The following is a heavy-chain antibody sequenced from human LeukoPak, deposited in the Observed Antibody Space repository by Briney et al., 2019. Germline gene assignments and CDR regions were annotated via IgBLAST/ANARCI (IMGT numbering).Heavy chain of an antibody. J-gene: IGHJ4*02. D-gene: IGHD4-17*01. CDR2: IIPIFGTA. CDR1: GYTFTSYD. V-gene: IGHV1-69*13. Sequence: ASVKVSCKASGYTFTSYDINWVRQAPGQGLEWMGGIIPIFGTANYAQKFQGRVTITADESTSTAYMELSSLRSEDTAVYYCARDIGHYGEDYWGQGTLVTVSS. CDR3: ARDIGHYGEDY.